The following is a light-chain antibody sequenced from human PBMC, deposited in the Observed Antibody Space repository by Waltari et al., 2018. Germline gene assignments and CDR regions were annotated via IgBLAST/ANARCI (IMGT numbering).Light chain of an antibody. CDR3: QQRGKWPPLT. CDR2: DAS. Sequence: EIVLTQSPGTVSLSPGDRASLSCRASQNVGSNLAWYQQSPGQAPRLLIYDASKRANGIPDRFSGSGSGTDFTLTISSLGPEDFAVYYCQQRGKWPPLTVGGGSKVEMK. CDR1: QNVGSN. V-gene: IGKV3-11*01. J-gene: IGKJ4*01.